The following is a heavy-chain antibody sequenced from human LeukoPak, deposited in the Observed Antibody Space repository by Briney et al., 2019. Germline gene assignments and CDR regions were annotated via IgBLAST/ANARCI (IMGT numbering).Heavy chain of an antibody. CDR2: ISWNSGSI. CDR3: AKAGYYYYYMDV. D-gene: IGHD3-10*01. Sequence: GGSLRLSCAASGFTFSSYAMHWVRQAPGKGLEWVSGISWNSGSIGYADSVKGRFTISRDNAKNSLYLQMNSLRAEDMALYYCAKAGYYYYYMDVWGKGTTVTVSS. J-gene: IGHJ6*03. CDR1: GFTFSSYA. V-gene: IGHV3-9*03.